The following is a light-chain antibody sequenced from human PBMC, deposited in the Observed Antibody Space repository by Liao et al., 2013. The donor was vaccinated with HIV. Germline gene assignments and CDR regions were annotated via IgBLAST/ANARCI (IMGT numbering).Light chain of an antibody. CDR3: QVWDSDGDYVV. CDR1: NIGSKS. CDR2: YDS. J-gene: IGLJ2*01. Sequence: SYVLTQPPSVSVAPGKTARITCGGNNIGSKSVHWYQQKPGQAPFLVIYYDSDRPSGIPERFSGSNSGNTATLTFSRVEAGDEAEYYCQVWDSDGDYVVFGGGTKLTVL. V-gene: IGLV3-21*01.